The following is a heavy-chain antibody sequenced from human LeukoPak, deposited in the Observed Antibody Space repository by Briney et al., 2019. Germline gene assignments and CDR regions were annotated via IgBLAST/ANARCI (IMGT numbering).Heavy chain of an antibody. D-gene: IGHD2/OR15-2a*01. J-gene: IGHJ4*02. CDR2: IYYSRSP. Sequence: PSETLSLTCTVSGGSISSGDSYWSWIRQPPGKGLECIGYIYYSRSPFYNPSLKSRVTTSVDTSKNHFSLNLSSVTAADTAVYYCARGNNPYYFDYWGQGTLVTVSS. CDR1: GGSISSGDSY. V-gene: IGHV4-30-4*08. CDR3: ARGNNPYYFDY.